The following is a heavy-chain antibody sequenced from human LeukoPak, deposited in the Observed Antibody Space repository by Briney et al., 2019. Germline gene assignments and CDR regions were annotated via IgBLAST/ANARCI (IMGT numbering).Heavy chain of an antibody. J-gene: IGHJ4*02. Sequence: GGSPRLSCAASGFMFSSYAMSWVRQAPGKGPEWASGISYSGGGTYYADSVKGRFTISRDNSKNTLSLQMNSLRAEDTAVYYCAKGGSSGWSGSRFDYWGQGTLVTVSS. CDR3: AKGGSSGWSGSRFDY. CDR1: GFMFSSYA. V-gene: IGHV3-23*01. CDR2: ISYSGGGT. D-gene: IGHD6-19*01.